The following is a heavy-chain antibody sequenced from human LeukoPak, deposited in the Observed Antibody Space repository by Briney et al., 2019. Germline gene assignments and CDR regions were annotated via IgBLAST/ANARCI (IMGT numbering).Heavy chain of an antibody. CDR1: GFMFTNE. V-gene: IGHV3-48*03. J-gene: IGHJ4*02. Sequence: GGSLKLSCAGSGFMFTNEMNWVRQAPGKGLEWVSYISGSGSMILYADSVKGRFTISRDNAKSSLYLQMNSLRAEDTAVYYCARDYKVAYAFDYWGQGTLVTVSS. CDR3: ARDYKVAYAFDY. CDR2: ISGSGSMI. D-gene: IGHD5-12*01.